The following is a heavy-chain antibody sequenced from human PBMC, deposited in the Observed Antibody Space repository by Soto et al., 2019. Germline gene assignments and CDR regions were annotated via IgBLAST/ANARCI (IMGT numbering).Heavy chain of an antibody. D-gene: IGHD2-2*01. CDR2: INPSGGRT. V-gene: IGHV1-46*01. Sequence: ASVKVSCKASGYTFTSYYMHWVRQAPGQGLEWMVLINPSGGRTSYAQKFQGRVTMTRDPSTSTVFMELRSLRFEDTAVYYCASDFVVVVPAAMDLNYYGMDVWGQGTTVTVSS. CDR3: ASDFVVVVPAAMDLNYYGMDV. J-gene: IGHJ6*02. CDR1: GYTFTSYY.